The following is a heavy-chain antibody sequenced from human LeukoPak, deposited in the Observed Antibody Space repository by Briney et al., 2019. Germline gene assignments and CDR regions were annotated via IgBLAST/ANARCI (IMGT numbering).Heavy chain of an antibody. CDR2: INPNSGGT. Sequence: GASVKVSCKASGYTFTGYYMHWVRQAPGQGLEWMGWINPNSGGTNYAQKFQGRVTITRDTSISTAYMELSRLRSDDTAVYYCARGRGIAAAGIGPIWGQGTMVTVSS. CDR1: GYTFTGYY. V-gene: IGHV1-2*02. D-gene: IGHD6-13*01. CDR3: ARGRGIAAAGIGPI. J-gene: IGHJ3*02.